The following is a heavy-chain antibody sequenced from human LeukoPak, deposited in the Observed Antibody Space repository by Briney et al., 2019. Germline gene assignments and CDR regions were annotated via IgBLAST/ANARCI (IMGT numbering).Heavy chain of an antibody. V-gene: IGHV3-9*01. D-gene: IGHD3-16*01. Sequence: GGSLRLSCAASGFTFDDYAMHWVRQAPGKGLEWVSGISWNSGSIGYADSVKGRFTISRDNAKNSLYLQMNSLRAEDTALYYCAKEGVWGQGTLVTVSS. J-gene: IGHJ4*02. CDR1: GFTFDDYA. CDR3: AKEGV. CDR2: ISWNSGSI.